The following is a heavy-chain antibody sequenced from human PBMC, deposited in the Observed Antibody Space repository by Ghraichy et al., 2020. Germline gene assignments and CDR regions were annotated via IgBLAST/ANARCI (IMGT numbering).Heavy chain of an antibody. CDR1: GFTFSSYA. J-gene: IGHJ4*02. D-gene: IGHD3-10*01. Sequence: GGSLRLSCAASGFTFSSYAMSWVRQAPGKGLGWVSAIRGDGVSTYYADSVKGRFTISRDNSKNTLYLQMNSLRAEDTAVYYCAKVADYYSSGTLDYWGQGTLVTVSS. CDR2: IRGDGVST. CDR3: AKVADYYSSGTLDY. V-gene: IGHV3-23*01.